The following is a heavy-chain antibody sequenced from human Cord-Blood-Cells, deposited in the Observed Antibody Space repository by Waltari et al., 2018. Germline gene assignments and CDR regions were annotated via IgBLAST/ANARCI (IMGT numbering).Heavy chain of an antibody. D-gene: IGHD2-21*01. Sequence: EVQLVQSGAAVKKPGESLKTSWRGPGYSFPSYWIGWVGQMPGKGLEWMGIIYPGDSDTRYSPSFQGQVTISADKSISTAYLQWSSLKASDTAMYYCARVFCGGDCYFDYWGQGTLVTVSS. V-gene: IGHV5-51*03. CDR3: ARVFCGGDCYFDY. CDR2: IYPGDSDT. CDR1: GYSFPSYW. J-gene: IGHJ4*02.